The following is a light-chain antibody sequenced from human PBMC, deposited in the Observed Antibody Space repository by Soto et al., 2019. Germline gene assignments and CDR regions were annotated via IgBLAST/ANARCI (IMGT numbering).Light chain of an antibody. CDR2: DVT. CDR1: SNDIDTYNF. Sequence: QSVLTQPASVSGSPGQSITISCTGTSNDIDTYNFVSWYQQHPGKAPKLLIYDVTNRPSGVSDRFSGSKSGSTASLTISGLQAEDEADYYCNSYTTSTSFVFGTGTKVTV. J-gene: IGLJ1*01. V-gene: IGLV2-14*01. CDR3: NSYTTSTSFV.